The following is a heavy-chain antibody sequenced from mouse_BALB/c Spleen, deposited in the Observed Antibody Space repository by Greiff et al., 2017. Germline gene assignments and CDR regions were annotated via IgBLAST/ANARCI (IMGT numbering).Heavy chain of an antibody. D-gene: IGHD2-4*01. CDR2: IYPGNSDT. Sequence: EVQLQQSGTVLARPGASVKMSCKASGYTFTSYWMHWVKQRPGQGLDWIGAIYPGNSDTSYNQKFKGKAKLTAVTSTSTAYMELSSLTNEDSAVYYCTRCYEYDPYYFDYWGQGTTLTVSS. J-gene: IGHJ2*01. CDR1: GYTFTSYW. CDR3: TRCYEYDPYYFDY. V-gene: IGHV1-5*01.